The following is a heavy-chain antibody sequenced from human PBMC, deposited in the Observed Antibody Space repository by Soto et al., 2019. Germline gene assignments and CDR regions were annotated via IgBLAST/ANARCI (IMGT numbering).Heavy chain of an antibody. D-gene: IGHD5-12*01. J-gene: IGHJ4*02. CDR1: GGTFSSYA. Sequence: ASVKVSCKASGGTFSSYAISWVRQAPGQGLEWMGGIIPIFGTANYAQKFQGRVTITADESTSTAYMELSSLRSEDTAVYYCARDQDYVDISGSNSFVYFDYWGQGTLVTVSS. CDR2: IIPIFGTA. V-gene: IGHV1-69*13. CDR3: ARDQDYVDISGSNSFVYFDY.